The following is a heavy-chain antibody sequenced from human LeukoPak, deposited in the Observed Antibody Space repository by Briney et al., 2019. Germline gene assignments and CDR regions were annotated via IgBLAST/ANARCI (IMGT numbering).Heavy chain of an antibody. CDR1: GGSSSGCY. Sequence: SETLSLTCAVYGGSSSGCYWSWIRQPPGKGLEWIGEINHSGSTNYNPSLKSRVTISVDTSKNQFSLKLSSVTAADTAVYYCATITMMDVENAFDIWGQGTMVTVSS. CDR3: ATITMMDVENAFDI. D-gene: IGHD3-22*01. V-gene: IGHV4-34*01. CDR2: INHSGST. J-gene: IGHJ3*02.